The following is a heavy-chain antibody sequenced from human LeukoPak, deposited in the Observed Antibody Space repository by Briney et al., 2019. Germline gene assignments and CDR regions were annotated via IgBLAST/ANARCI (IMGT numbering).Heavy chain of an antibody. D-gene: IGHD6-13*01. CDR3: VSHGLTAAGTGPYLQL. CDR1: GFTFSSYS. CDR2: ISSSSSYI. Sequence: GGSLRLSCAASGFTFSSYSMNWVRQAPGKGLEWVSSISSSSSYIYYADSVKGRFTISRDNAKNSLYLQMNSLRAEDTAVYYCVSHGLTAAGTGPYLQLWGQGTLVTVSS. V-gene: IGHV3-21*01. J-gene: IGHJ1*01.